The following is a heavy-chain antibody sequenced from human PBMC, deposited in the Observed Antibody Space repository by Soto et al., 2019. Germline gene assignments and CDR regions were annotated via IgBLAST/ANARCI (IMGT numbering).Heavy chain of an antibody. CDR1: GFTFSSYA. CDR3: AKETYNGADRDYYDD. Sequence: PGGSLRLSCPASGFTFSSYAMTWVRQAPGKGLEWVSAISGRNDSTNYAHTVKGRFTISRDQSKSTLYMQMHSLRAEDTAVYFCAKETYNGADRDYYDDWGQGTLVTVSS. V-gene: IGHV3-23*01. CDR2: ISGRNDST. J-gene: IGHJ4*02. D-gene: IGHD3-22*01.